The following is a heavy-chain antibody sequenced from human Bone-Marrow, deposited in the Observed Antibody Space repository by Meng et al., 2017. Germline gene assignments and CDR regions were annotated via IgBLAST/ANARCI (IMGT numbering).Heavy chain of an antibody. Sequence: GESLKISCAASGFTVSSNYMSWVRQAPGKGLEWVSAISGSGGSTYYADSVKGRFTISRDNSKNTLYLQMNSLRAEDTAVYYCAKPLVVAKWGGPYYFDYWGQGTLVTVSS. CDR3: AKPLVVAKWGGPYYFDY. CDR2: ISGSGGST. V-gene: IGHV3-23*01. D-gene: IGHD3-22*01. CDR1: GFTVSSNY. J-gene: IGHJ4*02.